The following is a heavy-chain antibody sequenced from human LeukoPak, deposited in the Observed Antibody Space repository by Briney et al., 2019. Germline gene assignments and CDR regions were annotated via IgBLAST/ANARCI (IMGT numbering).Heavy chain of an antibody. V-gene: IGHV3-64*01. J-gene: IGHJ4*02. CDR3: ARDREGATDY. CDR2: ISSNGGST. CDR1: GFTFSSYA. Sequence: PGGSLRLXCAASGFTFSSYAMHWVRQAPGKGLEYVSAISSNGGSTYYANSVKGRFNISRDNSKNTLYLQMGSLRAEDMAVYYCARDREGATDYWGQGTLVTVSS. D-gene: IGHD1-26*01.